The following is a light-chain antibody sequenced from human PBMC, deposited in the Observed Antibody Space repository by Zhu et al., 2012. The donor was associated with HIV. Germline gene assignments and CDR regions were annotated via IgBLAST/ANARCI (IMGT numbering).Light chain of an antibody. CDR1: QNIKRD. CDR3: QQRHDWPRT. J-gene: IGKJ2*01. V-gene: IGKV3-11*01. Sequence: EIVLTQSPATVSLSPGEKVTLSCRAGQNIKRDLAWYQHKPGQAPRLLIFDASNRAAGIPDRFSGSGSGTDFTLTISSAEPEDFTVYYCQQRHDWPRTFGQGTRLEIK. CDR2: DAS.